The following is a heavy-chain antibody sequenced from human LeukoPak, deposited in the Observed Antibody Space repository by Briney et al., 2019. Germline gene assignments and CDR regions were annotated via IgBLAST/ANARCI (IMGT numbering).Heavy chain of an antibody. V-gene: IGHV4-59*01. CDR3: ARSYSGSYFGRYYYMDV. D-gene: IGHD1-26*01. CDR2: IYYSGST. J-gene: IGHJ6*03. Sequence: SETLSLTCTVSGGSISSYYWSSIRQPPGKGLEWIGYIYYSGSTNYNPSLKSRVTISVDTSKNQFSLKLSSVTAADTAVYYCARSYSGSYFGRYYYMDVWGKGTTVTVSS. CDR1: GGSISSYY.